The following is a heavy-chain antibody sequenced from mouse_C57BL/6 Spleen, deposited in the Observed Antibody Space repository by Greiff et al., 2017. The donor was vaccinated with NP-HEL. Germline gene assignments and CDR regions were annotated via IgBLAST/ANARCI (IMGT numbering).Heavy chain of an antibody. CDR2: IDPEDGET. J-gene: IGHJ4*01. CDR1: GFNFKDYY. CDR3: ARSYGYDGDDAMGC. D-gene: IGHD2-2*01. V-gene: IGHV14-2*01. Sequence: VQLKQPGAELVKPGASVKLSCTASGFNFKDYYMHWVKQRTEQGLEWIGRIDPEDGETKYAPKFQGKATITADTSSNTAYLQLSSLTSEETAVYDCARSYGYDGDDAMGCWGQGATVTVS.